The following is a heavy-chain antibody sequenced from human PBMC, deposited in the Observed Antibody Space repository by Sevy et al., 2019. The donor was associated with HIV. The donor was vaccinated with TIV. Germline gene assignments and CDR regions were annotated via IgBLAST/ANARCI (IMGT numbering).Heavy chain of an antibody. CDR2: ISGSGGST. V-gene: IGHV3-23*01. CDR1: GFTFRSYA. Sequence: GGSLRLSCAASGFTFRSYAMSWVRQAPGKGLEWVAVISGSGGSTFYADSVKGRFTISRDNSKNTLDLEMNSLRAEDTAVYYCAKYVTFEGDHFDYWGQGILVTVSS. D-gene: IGHD3-16*01. CDR3: AKYVTFEGDHFDY. J-gene: IGHJ4*02.